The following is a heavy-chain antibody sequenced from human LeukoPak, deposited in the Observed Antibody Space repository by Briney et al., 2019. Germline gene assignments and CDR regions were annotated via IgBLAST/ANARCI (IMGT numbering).Heavy chain of an antibody. CDR1: GGSFSGYY. CDR3: ARDLYYGSRKTAFDY. V-gene: IGHV4-34*01. CDR2: INHSGST. Sequence: PSETLSLTCAVYGGSFSGYYWSWIRQPPGKGLEWIGEINHSGSTNYNPSLKSRVTISVDTSKNQFSLKLSSVTAADTAVYYCARDLYYGSRKTAFDYWGQGTLVTVSS. D-gene: IGHD3-10*01. J-gene: IGHJ4*02.